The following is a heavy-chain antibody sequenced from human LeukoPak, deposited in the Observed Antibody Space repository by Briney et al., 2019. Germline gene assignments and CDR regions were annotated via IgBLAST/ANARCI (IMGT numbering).Heavy chain of an antibody. D-gene: IGHD3-22*01. CDR3: AKAPSGYYYTFDY. J-gene: IGHJ4*02. Sequence: SGASLRLSCAASGVTFSSYAMTWVRQAPGKGLEWVSAISGSGGSTYYADSVKGRFTISRDNSKNTLYLQMNSLRAEDTAVYYCAKAPSGYYYTFDYWGQGTLVTVSS. CDR2: ISGSGGST. V-gene: IGHV3-23*01. CDR1: GVTFSSYA.